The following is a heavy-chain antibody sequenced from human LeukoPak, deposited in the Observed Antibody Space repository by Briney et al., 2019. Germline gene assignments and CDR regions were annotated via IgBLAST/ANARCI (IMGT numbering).Heavy chain of an antibody. CDR3: ARHKAGNGWDLDY. CDR2: IYPGDSDT. J-gene: IGHJ4*02. Sequence: GESLKISCKGSGYSFTSYWIGWVRQMPGKGLEWMGIIYPGDSDTRYSPSFQGQVTISADKSITTAYLQWNSLKASDTAVYYCARHKAGNGWDLDYRGQGTLVTVSS. V-gene: IGHV5-51*01. CDR1: GYSFTSYW. D-gene: IGHD6-19*01.